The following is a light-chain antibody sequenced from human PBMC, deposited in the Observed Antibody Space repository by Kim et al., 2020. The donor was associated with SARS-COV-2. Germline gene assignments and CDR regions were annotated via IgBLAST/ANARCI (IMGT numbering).Light chain of an antibody. Sequence: SYELTQPPSVSVSPGQTASITCSGDKLGDKYACWYQQKPGQSPVLVIYQDSKRPSGIPERFSSSNSGNTATLTISGTQAMDEADYYCQAWDSSTAVFGGGTQLTVL. V-gene: IGLV3-1*01. J-gene: IGLJ3*02. CDR2: QDS. CDR3: QAWDSSTAV. CDR1: KLGDKY.